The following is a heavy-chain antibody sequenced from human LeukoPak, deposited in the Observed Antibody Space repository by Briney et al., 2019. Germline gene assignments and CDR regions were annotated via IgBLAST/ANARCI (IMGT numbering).Heavy chain of an antibody. J-gene: IGHJ4*02. V-gene: IGHV3-15*01. D-gene: IGHD2-15*01. CDR2: IKSKTDGGTT. Sequence: GGSLRLSCAASGFTFSNAWMSWVRQAPGKGLEWVGRIKSKTDGGTTDYAAPVKGRFTISRDNSKNTLYLQMNSLRAEDTAVYYCAKGEYSSNFDYWGQGTLVTVSS. CDR1: GFTFSNAW. CDR3: AKGEYSSNFDY.